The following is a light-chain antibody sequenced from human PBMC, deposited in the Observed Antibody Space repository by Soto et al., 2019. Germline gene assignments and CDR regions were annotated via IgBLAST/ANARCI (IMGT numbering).Light chain of an antibody. CDR3: MQSVEPYT. J-gene: IGKJ2*01. CDR2: EVS. Sequence: DIVMTQTPLSLSVTPGQPASISCKSNQGLLHSDGKTYLYWYLQKPGQPPQLLSYEVSNQLSGVPDRFSGSAARTDFTLKISRVEAEDVRVYQRMQSVEPYTFGQGTKLEIK. CDR1: QGLLHSDGKTY. V-gene: IGKV2D-29*01.